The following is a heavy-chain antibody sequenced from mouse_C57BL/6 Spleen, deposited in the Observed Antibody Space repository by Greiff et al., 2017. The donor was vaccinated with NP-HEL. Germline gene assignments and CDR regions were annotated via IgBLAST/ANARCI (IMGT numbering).Heavy chain of an antibody. V-gene: IGHV1-82*01. CDR1: GYAFSSSW. CDR2: IYPGDGDT. J-gene: IGHJ2*01. Sequence: VQLQQSGPELVKPGASVKISCKASGYAFSSSWMNWVKQRPGKGLEWIGRIYPGDGDTNYNGKFKGKATLTADKSSSTAYMQLSSLTSEDSAVYFCARAAPRGFDYWGQGTTLTVSS. CDR3: ARAAPRGFDY.